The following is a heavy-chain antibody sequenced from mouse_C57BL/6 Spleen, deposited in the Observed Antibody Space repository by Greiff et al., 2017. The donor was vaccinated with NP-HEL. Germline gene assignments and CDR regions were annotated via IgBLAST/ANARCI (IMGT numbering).Heavy chain of an antibody. D-gene: IGHD2-5*01. CDR1: GYTFTSYW. V-gene: IGHV1-53*01. CDR3: ARPYSNYENWYFDV. J-gene: IGHJ1*03. CDR2: INPRNGGT. Sequence: QVQLQQPGTELVKPGASVKLSCKASGYTFTSYWMHWVKQRPGQGLEWIGNINPRNGGTNYNEKFKSKATLTVDKSSSTAHMQLSSLTSEDSAVYYCARPYSNYENWYFDVWGTGTTVTVSS.